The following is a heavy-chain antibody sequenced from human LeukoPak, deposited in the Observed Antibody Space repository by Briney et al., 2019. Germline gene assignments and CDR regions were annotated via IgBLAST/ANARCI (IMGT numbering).Heavy chain of an antibody. Sequence: PGGSLRLSCAASGFTLSGYSMNWVRQAPGKGLEWVPSISSSSSYIYYADSVKGRFTISRDNAKNSLYLQMNSLRAEDTAVYYCARGDWNDRNDDWGQGTLVTVSS. CDR1: GFTLSGYS. CDR3: ARGDWNDRNDD. D-gene: IGHD1-1*01. CDR2: ISSSSSYI. J-gene: IGHJ4*02. V-gene: IGHV3-21*01.